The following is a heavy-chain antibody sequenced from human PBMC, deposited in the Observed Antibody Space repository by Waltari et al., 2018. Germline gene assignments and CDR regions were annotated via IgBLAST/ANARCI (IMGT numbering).Heavy chain of an antibody. J-gene: IGHJ4*02. Sequence: QLQLQESGPGLVTPSETLSLTCTVSRSSISNNNYYWGWVRQPPGKGLEWIGSFYKSGTTYYNPSLKSRVTISVDTSNNQFSLKLNSVTAADTAVYYCVRGYPDIVATISDYWGQGTLVIVSS. V-gene: IGHV4-39*07. CDR3: VRGYPDIVATISDY. D-gene: IGHD5-12*01. CDR1: RSSISNNNYY. CDR2: FYKSGTT.